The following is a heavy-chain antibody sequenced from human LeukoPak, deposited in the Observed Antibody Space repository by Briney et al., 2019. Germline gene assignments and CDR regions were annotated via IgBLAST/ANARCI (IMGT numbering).Heavy chain of an antibody. D-gene: IGHD5-12*01. CDR3: ARDGEGYDDLTFDY. Sequence: SVKVSCKASGGTFSSYAISWVRQAPGQGLEWMGGIIPIFGTANYAQKFQGRVTITTDESTSTAYMELSSLRSEDTAVYYCARDGEGYDDLTFDYWGQGTLVTVSS. CDR2: IIPIFGTA. J-gene: IGHJ4*02. CDR1: GGTFSSYA. V-gene: IGHV1-69*05.